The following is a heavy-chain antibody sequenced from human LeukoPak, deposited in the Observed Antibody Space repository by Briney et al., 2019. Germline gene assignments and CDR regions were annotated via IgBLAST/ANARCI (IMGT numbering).Heavy chain of an antibody. V-gene: IGHV4-34*01. CDR1: GGSFSGYY. Sequence: PSETLSLTCAVYGGSFSGYYWSWIRQPPGKGLEWSGEINHSGSTNYNPSLKSRVTISVDTSKNQFSLKLSSVTAAATAVYYCERGYGDYGRWFDPWGQGTLVTVSS. CDR3: ERGYGDYGRWFDP. CDR2: INHSGST. J-gene: IGHJ5*02. D-gene: IGHD4-17*01.